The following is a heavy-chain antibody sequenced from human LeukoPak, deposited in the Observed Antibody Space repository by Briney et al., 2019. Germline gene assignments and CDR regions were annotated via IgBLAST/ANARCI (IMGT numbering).Heavy chain of an antibody. CDR1: GLTVRSYW. D-gene: IGHD5-24*01. V-gene: IGHV3-7*01. CDR2: INQGGSEK. Sequence: GGSLRRSCEDSGLTVRSYWMSCVRQAPGKGLEWVANINQGGSEKYFVDSVKGRFTISRDNAKNSLHLQMDTLRADDTAVYYCARERDGRFFDYWGQGALVTVSS. J-gene: IGHJ4*02. CDR3: ARERDGRFFDY.